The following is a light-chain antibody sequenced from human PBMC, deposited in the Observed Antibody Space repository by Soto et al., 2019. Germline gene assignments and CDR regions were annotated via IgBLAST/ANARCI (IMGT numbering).Light chain of an antibody. Sequence: DIVMTQSPLSLPVTPGEPASISCRSSQSLLHSNGYKYLNWYLQKPGQSPQLLIYLCSNRASGVPDRFSGSGSGTDFTDFTLKITRVEAEDVGVYYCMQALQTPPTFGQGTKVELK. V-gene: IGKV2-28*01. J-gene: IGKJ1*01. CDR2: LCS. CDR3: MQALQTPPT. CDR1: QSLLHSNGYKY.